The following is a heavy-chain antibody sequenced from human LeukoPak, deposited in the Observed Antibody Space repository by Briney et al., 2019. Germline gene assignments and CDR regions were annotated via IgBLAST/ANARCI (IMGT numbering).Heavy chain of an antibody. CDR1: GYSFTSYW. V-gene: IGHV5-51*01. CDR2: IYPGDSDT. Sequence: GESLKISCKGSGYSFTSYWIGWVRQMPGKGLEWMGIIYPGDSDTRYSPSFQGQVTISADKSISTAYLQWSSLKASDTAMYYCARTRDLDVWFHDVVVAATFDYWGQGTLVTVSS. J-gene: IGHJ4*02. CDR3: ARTRDLDVWFHDVVVAATFDY. D-gene: IGHD2-15*01.